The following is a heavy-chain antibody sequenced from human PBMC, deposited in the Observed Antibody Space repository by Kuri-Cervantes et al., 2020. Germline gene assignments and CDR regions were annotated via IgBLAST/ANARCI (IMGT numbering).Heavy chain of an antibody. J-gene: IGHJ5*02. CDR2: VYYSGST. V-gene: IGHV4-39*01. CDR1: GGSIRSSSYY. CDR3: ARGRRNWIDP. Sequence: SETLSPTCTVSGGSIRSSSYYCSWIRQPPGKGLEWIGSVYYSGSTYYNPSLKRRVTISVDMSKNQFSLKLNSVTAADTAVYYCARGRRNWIDPWGQGTLVTVSS.